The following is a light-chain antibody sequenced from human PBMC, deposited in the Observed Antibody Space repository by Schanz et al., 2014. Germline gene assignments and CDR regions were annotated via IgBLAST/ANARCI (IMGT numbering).Light chain of an antibody. CDR2: STN. CDR3: ATWDDGLTPRV. J-gene: IGLJ3*02. V-gene: IGLV1-44*01. CDR1: SSNIGTNT. Sequence: QSVLTQPPSASGTPGQRVTISCSGSSSNIGTNTVIWYQQLPGTAPKLLIHSTNQRPSGVPDRFSGSKSGTSASLAIIGLQSEDEADYYCATWDDGLTPRVFGGGTKLTVL.